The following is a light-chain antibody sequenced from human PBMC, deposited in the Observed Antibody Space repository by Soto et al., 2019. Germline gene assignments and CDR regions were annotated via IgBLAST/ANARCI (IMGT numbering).Light chain of an antibody. CDR3: QQINTYPWT. J-gene: IGKJ1*01. CDR2: AAS. Sequence: DIQLTQSRSFLSSSVGDIFTITCRASRGVSTYLAWYQLKPGKAPKLLIYAASTLQNGVASRFSGSGSGTEFTLTISSLQPEDFASYYCQQINTYPWTFGQGTKVDIK. CDR1: RGVSTY. V-gene: IGKV1-9*01.